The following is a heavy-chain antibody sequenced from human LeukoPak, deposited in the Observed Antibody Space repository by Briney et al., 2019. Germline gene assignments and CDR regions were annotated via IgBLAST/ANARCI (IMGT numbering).Heavy chain of an antibody. Sequence: GESLKISCKGSGYSFTSYWIGWVRQMPGKGLEWMGIIYPGDSDTRYSTSFQGQVTISADKSISTAYLQWSSLKASDTAMYYCARLGIDDYGSGSYYSLGYWGQGTLVTVSS. CDR3: ARLGIDDYGSGSYYSLGY. J-gene: IGHJ4*02. V-gene: IGHV5-51*01. CDR2: IYPGDSDT. CDR1: GYSFTSYW. D-gene: IGHD3-10*01.